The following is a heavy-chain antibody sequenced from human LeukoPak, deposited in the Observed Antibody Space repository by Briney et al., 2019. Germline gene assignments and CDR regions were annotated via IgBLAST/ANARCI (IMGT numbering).Heavy chain of an antibody. Sequence: SETLSLTCAGYGGSFSGYYWSWIRQPPGKGLEWIVETDQSATTNYTPSLRSRVSISVDTSKKQFSLTLTSMTAADTAVYYCARVPHYYFGYGYFDSWGQGTLVTVSS. J-gene: IGHJ4*02. CDR1: GGSFSGYY. V-gene: IGHV4-34*01. D-gene: IGHD3-10*01. CDR2: TDQSATT. CDR3: ARVPHYYFGYGYFDS.